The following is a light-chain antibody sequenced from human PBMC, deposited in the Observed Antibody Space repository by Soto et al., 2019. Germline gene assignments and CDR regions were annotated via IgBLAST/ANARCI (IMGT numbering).Light chain of an antibody. J-gene: IGKJ1*01. V-gene: IGKV3-15*01. CDR3: QQYNNWPPWT. Sequence: EIVMTQSPATLSVSQGERATLSCRASQSVRSNLAWYQQKPGQAPRLLIYAASTRATGIPARFSGSGSGTEFTLTISSLQSEDFAVYYCQQYNNWPPWTFGQGTKVDIK. CDR2: AAS. CDR1: QSVRSN.